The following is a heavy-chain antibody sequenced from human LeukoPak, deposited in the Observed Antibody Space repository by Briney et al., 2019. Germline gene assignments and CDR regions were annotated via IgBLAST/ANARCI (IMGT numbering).Heavy chain of an antibody. D-gene: IGHD3-22*01. J-gene: IGHJ4*02. CDR1: GGTFSSYT. CDR3: ARYKQGYYYDSSAYYSLDY. Sequence: SVKVSCKASGGTFSSYTISWVRQAPGQGLELMGRIIPILGIANYAQKFQGRVTMTRDTSISTAYMELSRLRSDDTAVYYCARYKQGYYYDSSAYYSLDYWGQGTLVTVSS. V-gene: IGHV1-69*02. CDR2: IIPILGIA.